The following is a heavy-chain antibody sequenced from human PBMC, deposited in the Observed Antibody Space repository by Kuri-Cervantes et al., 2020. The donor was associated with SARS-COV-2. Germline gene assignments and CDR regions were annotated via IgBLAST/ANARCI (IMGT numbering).Heavy chain of an antibody. V-gene: IGHV1-2*02. CDR3: ARVHSSGWSKAHRYYFDY. J-gene: IGHJ4*02. Sequence: ASVKVSCKASGYTFTSYGISWVRQAPGQGLEWMGWINPNSGGTNYAQKFQGRVTMTRDTSISTAYMELSRLRSDDTAVYYCARVHSSGWSKAHRYYFDYWGQGTLVTVSS. CDR1: GYTFTSYG. D-gene: IGHD6-19*01. CDR2: INPNSGGT.